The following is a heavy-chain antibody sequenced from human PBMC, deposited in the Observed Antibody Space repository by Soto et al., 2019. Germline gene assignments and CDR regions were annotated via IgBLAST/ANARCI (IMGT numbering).Heavy chain of an antibody. D-gene: IGHD2-2*01. CDR3: ARHGGQYCSSTSYYYYYYGMDV. J-gene: IGHJ6*02. CDR2: IYPGDSDT. Sequence: PGESLKISCKGSGYSFTSYWIGWVRQMPGKGLEWMGIIYPGDSDTRYSPSFQGQVTISADKSISTAYLQWSSLKASDTAMYYCARHGGQYCSSTSYYYYYYGMDVWGQGTTVTVSS. CDR1: GYSFTSYW. V-gene: IGHV5-51*01.